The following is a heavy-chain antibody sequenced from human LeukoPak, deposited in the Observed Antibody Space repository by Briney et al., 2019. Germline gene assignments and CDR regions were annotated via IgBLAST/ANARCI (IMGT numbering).Heavy chain of an antibody. J-gene: IGHJ4*02. V-gene: IGHV3-11*01. CDR2: ISSSGSTI. Sequence: GGSLRLSCAASGFTFSDYYMSWIRQAPGKGLEWVSYISSSGSTIYYADSVKGRFTIPRDNAKNSLYLQMNSLRAEDTAVYYCARDPLGTTVIVDDYWGQGTLVTVSS. CDR1: GFTFSDYY. D-gene: IGHD4-11*01. CDR3: ARDPLGTTVIVDDY.